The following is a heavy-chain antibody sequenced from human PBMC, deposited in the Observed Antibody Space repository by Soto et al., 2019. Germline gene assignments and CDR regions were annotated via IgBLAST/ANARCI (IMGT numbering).Heavy chain of an antibody. CDR3: AKAYFVWSSEQPYYFDY. Sequence: GGSLRLSWAASGFTFSNYAMTWVRKGTGKGLEWVSGISGSGGRSYYADSVKGRFTISRDNSKSTLYLQMNSLRAEDTAVYYCAKAYFVWSSEQPYYFDYWGQGTLVTVSS. V-gene: IGHV3-23*01. D-gene: IGHD3-16*01. CDR2: ISGSGGRS. J-gene: IGHJ4*02. CDR1: GFTFSNYA.